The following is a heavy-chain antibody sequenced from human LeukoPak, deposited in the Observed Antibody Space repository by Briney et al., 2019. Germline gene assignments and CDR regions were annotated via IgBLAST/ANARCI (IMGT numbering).Heavy chain of an antibody. D-gene: IGHD2-2*01. V-gene: IGHV4-59*02. CDR2: IHNSGRT. CDR1: GGSVSSYY. CDR3: ARGGRSAANAFDI. Sequence: PSETLSLTCSVSGGSVSSYYWSWIRQSPGKGLEWIGYIHNSGRTNYNPSLKSRVTGFVDTSKNQFSLKLSSVTAADTAVYYCARGGRSAANAFDIWGQGTMVTVSS. J-gene: IGHJ3*02.